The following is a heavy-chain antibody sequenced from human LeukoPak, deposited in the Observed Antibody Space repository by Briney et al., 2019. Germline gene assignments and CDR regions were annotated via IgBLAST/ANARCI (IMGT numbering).Heavy chain of an antibody. CDR1: GFTFSSYS. Sequence: GGSLRLSCAASGFTFSSYSMNWVRQAPGEGLEWVSSISSSSSYIYYADSVKGRFTISRDNAKNSLYLQMNSLRAEDTAVYYCARGSIRGYVSYNWGQGTLVTVSS. J-gene: IGHJ4*02. V-gene: IGHV3-21*01. CDR2: ISSSSSYI. CDR3: ARGSIRGYVSYN. D-gene: IGHD3-10*01.